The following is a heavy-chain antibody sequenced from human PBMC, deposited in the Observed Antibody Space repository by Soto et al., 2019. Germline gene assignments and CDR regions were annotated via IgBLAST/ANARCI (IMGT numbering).Heavy chain of an antibody. CDR3: ARVNSGSDSAMDV. D-gene: IGHD5-12*01. CDR1: GGSVSSTSYY. Sequence: SGTPSLTCTVSGGSVSSTSYYCTWIRQPPGKGLEWIGSIYYSGSTYYNPSLKSRVTISVDTSKNQFSLKLSSVTAADTALEYCARVNSGSDSAMDVWGQGSTVT. V-gene: IGHV4-39*01. J-gene: IGHJ6*02. CDR2: IYYSGST.